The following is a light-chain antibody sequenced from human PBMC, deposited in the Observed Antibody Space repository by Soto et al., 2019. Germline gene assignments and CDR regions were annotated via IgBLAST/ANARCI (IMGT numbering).Light chain of an antibody. J-gene: IGKJ5*01. CDR1: QSVSTY. Sequence: DIVLTQSPATLSFSPGESAPLSCRASQSVSTYLAWYQQKTGQAPRLFIYDASNRATGIPARFSGSGSGSDLTITISSLQPEDFEVYYCQQRSKWPITFGQGTRRENK. CDR2: DAS. CDR3: QQRSKWPIT. V-gene: IGKV3-11*01.